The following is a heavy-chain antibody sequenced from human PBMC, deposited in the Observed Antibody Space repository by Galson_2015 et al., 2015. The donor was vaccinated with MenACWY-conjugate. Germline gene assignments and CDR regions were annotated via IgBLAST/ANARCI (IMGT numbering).Heavy chain of an antibody. D-gene: IGHD2-15*01. CDR3: ARGWGWLPES. CDR1: GGSLSDSY. J-gene: IGHJ5*02. CDR2: IHYSGST. V-gene: IGHV4-59*01. Sequence: TLSLTCSVSGGSLSDSYWKWIRHPPGEGLEWIGHIHYSGSTNYNPSLKSRVLISIDTSKNQFSLRLSSVTAADTAVYYCARGWGWLPESWGQGTLVTVSS.